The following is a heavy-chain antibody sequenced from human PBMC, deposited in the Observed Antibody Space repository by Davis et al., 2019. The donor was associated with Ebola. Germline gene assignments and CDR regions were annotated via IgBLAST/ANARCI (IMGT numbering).Heavy chain of an antibody. CDR2: INPSGGGT. Sequence: AASVKVSCKASGYTFTSYYIHWVRQAPGQGLEWMGMINPSGGGTSYAQKFQDRVTMTRDTSTSTVYMDLSSLRSEDTAVYYCAREVVVVPTAIQSYFYYYMDVWGKGSTVTVSS. CDR3: AREVVVVPTAIQSYFYYYMDV. CDR1: GYTFTSYY. D-gene: IGHD2-2*02. J-gene: IGHJ6*03. V-gene: IGHV1-46*01.